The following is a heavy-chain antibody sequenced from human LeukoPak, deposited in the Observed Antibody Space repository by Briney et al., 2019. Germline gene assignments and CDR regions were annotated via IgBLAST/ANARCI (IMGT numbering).Heavy chain of an antibody. V-gene: IGHV4-61*02. J-gene: IGHJ4*02. CDR1: GGSISSGSYY. Sequence: PSQTLSLTCTVSGGSISSGSYYWSWIRQPAGKGLEWIGRIYTSGSTNYNPSLKSRVTISVDTSKNQFSLKLSSVTAADTAVYYCASTLGYCSSTSCYASDYWGQGTLVTVSS. CDR2: IYTSGST. CDR3: ASTLGYCSSTSCYASDY. D-gene: IGHD2-2*01.